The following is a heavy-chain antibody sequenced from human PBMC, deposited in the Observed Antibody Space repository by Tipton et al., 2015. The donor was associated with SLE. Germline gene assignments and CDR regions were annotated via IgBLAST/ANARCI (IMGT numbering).Heavy chain of an antibody. J-gene: IGHJ2*01. Sequence: TLSLTCAVYGGSFSGYYWSWIRQPPGKGLEWIVEINHSGSTNYNPSLKSRVTISVDTSKNQFSLKLSSVTAADTAVYYCARMIDMEQQLVQSAYWYFDLWGRGTLVTVSS. V-gene: IGHV4-34*01. CDR3: ARMIDMEQQLVQSAYWYFDL. D-gene: IGHD6-13*01. CDR2: INHSGST. CDR1: GGSFSGYY.